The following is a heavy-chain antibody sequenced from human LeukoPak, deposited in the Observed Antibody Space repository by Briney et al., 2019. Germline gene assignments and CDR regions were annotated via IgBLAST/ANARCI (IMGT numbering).Heavy chain of an antibody. CDR2: IRYDGSNK. Sequence: GGSLRLSCAASGFTFSSYGMHWVRQAPGKGLEWVAFIRYDGSNKYYADSVKGRFTISRDNSKNTLYLQMNSLRAEDTAVYYCAKDYVWGSYRNDDSDYWGQGTLVTVSS. CDR3: AKDYVWGSYRNDDSDY. V-gene: IGHV3-30*02. D-gene: IGHD3-16*02. J-gene: IGHJ4*02. CDR1: GFTFSSYG.